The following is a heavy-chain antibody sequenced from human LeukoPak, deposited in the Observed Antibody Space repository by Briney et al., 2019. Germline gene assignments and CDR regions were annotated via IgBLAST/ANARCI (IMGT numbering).Heavy chain of an antibody. CDR3: AKDPGGPYNWNTQYFDY. Sequence: GGSLRLSCAASGFTFSSYGMHWVRQAPGKGLEWVAVISYDGSNKYYADSVKGRFTISRDNSKNTLYLQMNSLRAEDTAVYYCAKDPGGPYNWNTQYFDYWGQGTLVTVSS. CDR2: ISYDGSNK. J-gene: IGHJ4*02. D-gene: IGHD1/OR15-1a*01. V-gene: IGHV3-30*18. CDR1: GFTFSSYG.